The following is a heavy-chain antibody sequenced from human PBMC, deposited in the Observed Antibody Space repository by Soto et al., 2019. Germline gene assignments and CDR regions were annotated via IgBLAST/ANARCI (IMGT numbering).Heavy chain of an antibody. Sequence: ASVKVSCKPSGYTFTDLYIHWVRQAPGLGLEWMGWIDPNSGGSRKTQKFQGSLTMTRDTSTSTVYMELSSLRSDDTAVYYCARDHYGPLDFWGQGTLVIVSS. CDR3: ARDHYGPLDF. CDR1: GYTFTDLY. V-gene: IGHV1-2*02. J-gene: IGHJ1*01. CDR2: IDPNSGGS. D-gene: IGHD3-10*01.